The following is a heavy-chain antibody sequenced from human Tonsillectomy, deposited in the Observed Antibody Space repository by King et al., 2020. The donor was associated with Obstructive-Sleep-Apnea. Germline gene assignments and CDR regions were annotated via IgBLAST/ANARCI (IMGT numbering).Heavy chain of an antibody. CDR2: IKSKTDGGTT. V-gene: IGHV3-15*01. CDR3: ATSSFDS. CDR1: GFTFTNAW. J-gene: IGHJ4*02. Sequence: VQLVESGGDLVKPGGSLRLSCAASGFTFTNAWMSWVRQAPGKGLEWVGRIKSKTDGGTTDYAAPAKGRFTISRDDSKTTLYLQMSSLITEDTAVYYCATSSFDSWVQGTLVTVSS.